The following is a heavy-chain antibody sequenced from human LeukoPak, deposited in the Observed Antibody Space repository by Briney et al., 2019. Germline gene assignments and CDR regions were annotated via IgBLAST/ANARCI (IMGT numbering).Heavy chain of an antibody. D-gene: IGHD6-13*01. CDR1: GFTFSSYS. CDR2: ISSSSSYI. J-gene: IGHJ4*02. CDR3: ARVRGSSWYFDY. V-gene: IGHV3-21*01. Sequence: GGSLRLSCAASGFTFSSYSMNWVRQAPGKGLEWVSSISSSSSYIYYADSVKGRFTISRDNAKNSLYLQMNSLRAEDTAVYYCARVRGSSWYFDYWGQGTLVTVSS.